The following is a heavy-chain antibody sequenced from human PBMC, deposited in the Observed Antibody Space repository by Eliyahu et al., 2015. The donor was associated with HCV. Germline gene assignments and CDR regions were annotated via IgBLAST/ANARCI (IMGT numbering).Heavy chain of an antibody. V-gene: IGHV3-23*01. J-gene: IGHJ3*02. Sequence: EVQVWESGGGLVQPGGSLRLSCAASGFTFSTYAMTWVRQAPGKGLEWVSSIRGNGDSTLYAESVKGRFTVSRDNSKSTLFLQMSRLSAEDTGVYYCGRDPNGDFLGAFDMWGHGTMVTVSS. CDR3: GRDPNGDFLGAFDM. CDR2: IRGNGDST. CDR1: GFTFSTYA. D-gene: IGHD4-17*01.